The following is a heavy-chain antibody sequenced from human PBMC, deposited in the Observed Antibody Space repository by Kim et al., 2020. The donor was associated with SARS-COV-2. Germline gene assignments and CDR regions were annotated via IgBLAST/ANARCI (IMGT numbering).Heavy chain of an antibody. Sequence: VDSVKGRYTISRDNAKNSLYLQMNCLRAEDTAVYYCASRAVCGGDCYFGYWGQGTLVTVSS. J-gene: IGHJ4*02. D-gene: IGHD2-21*02. V-gene: IGHV3-7*01. CDR3: ASRAVCGGDCYFGY.